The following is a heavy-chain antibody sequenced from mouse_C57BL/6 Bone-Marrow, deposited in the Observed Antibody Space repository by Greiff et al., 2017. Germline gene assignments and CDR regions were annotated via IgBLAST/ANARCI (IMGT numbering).Heavy chain of an antibody. CDR2: INPNNGGT. CDR1: GYTFTDYN. V-gene: IGHV1-18*01. J-gene: IGHJ1*03. CDR3: ARYPPHLGYWYFDF. Sequence: VQLQQSGPELVKPGASVKIPCKASGYTFTDYNMDWVKQSHGKSLEWIGDINPNNGGTIYNQKFKGKATLTVDKASSTAYMELRSLTSEDTAVYYCARYPPHLGYWYFDFWGTGTTVTVSS.